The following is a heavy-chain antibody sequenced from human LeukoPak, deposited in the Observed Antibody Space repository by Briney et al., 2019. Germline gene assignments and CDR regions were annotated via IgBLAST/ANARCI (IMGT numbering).Heavy chain of an antibody. CDR2: ISGSGGST. V-gene: IGHV3-23*01. J-gene: IGHJ4*02. D-gene: IGHD6-13*01. CDR1: RFTFSSYA. Sequence: PGGSLRLSCAASRFTFSSYAMRWVRQAPGKGLEWVSAISGSGGSTYYADSVKGRFTISTDTSKNTLYLQMNSLRAEDTAVYYSAKSYSSSWYGTFDYWGQGTLATASS. CDR3: AKSYSSSWYGTFDY.